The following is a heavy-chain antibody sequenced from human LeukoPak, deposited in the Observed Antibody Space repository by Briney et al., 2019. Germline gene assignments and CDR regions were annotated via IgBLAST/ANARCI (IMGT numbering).Heavy chain of an antibody. CDR2: ISWNSGKI. Sequence: GGSLRLSCATSGFTFDDYAMHWVRQAPGKGLEWVSGISWNSGKIDYADSVKGRFTISRDNAKNSLYLQMNSVRDEDMAFYYCTKGDWFDNWGQGTRVTVSS. J-gene: IGHJ4*02. CDR1: GFTFDDYA. CDR3: TKGDWFDN. V-gene: IGHV3-9*03. D-gene: IGHD3/OR15-3a*01.